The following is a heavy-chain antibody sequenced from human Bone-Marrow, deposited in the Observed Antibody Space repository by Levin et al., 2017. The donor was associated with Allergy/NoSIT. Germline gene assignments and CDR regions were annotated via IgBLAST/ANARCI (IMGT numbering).Heavy chain of an antibody. CDR1: GFTFNDYN. CDR3: VREVQWLRLHDAFDV. Sequence: PGGSLRLSCAASGFTFNDYNMNWVRRAPGKGLEWVSSISSSSQYIYYADSVKGRFTISRDNANNSLYLQMNSLRDEDTGVYYCVREVQWLRLHDAFDVWGQGAQVSVSS. CDR2: ISSSSQYI. V-gene: IGHV3-21*01. D-gene: IGHD5-12*01. J-gene: IGHJ3*01.